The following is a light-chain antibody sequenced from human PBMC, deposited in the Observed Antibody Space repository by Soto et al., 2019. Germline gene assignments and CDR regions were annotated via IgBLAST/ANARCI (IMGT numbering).Light chain of an antibody. J-gene: IGKJ1*01. Sequence: DIQMTQSPSTRSSSFGDRVTITCRASQSISSWLAWYQQKPGKAPKLLIYDASSLESGVPSRFSGSGSGTEFTLTISSLKTDDFATYYCQQYNSYSWTFGQGTKVDIK. V-gene: IGKV1-5*01. CDR3: QQYNSYSWT. CDR2: DAS. CDR1: QSISSW.